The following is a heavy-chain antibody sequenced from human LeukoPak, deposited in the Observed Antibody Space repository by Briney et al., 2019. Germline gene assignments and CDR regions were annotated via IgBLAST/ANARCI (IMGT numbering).Heavy chain of an antibody. CDR1: GDSISSYY. V-gene: IGHV4-59*01. J-gene: IGHJ5*02. D-gene: IGHD3-3*01. CDR3: ARGRLLEWFDS. CDR2: ISDSGST. Sequence: SETLSLTCTVSGDSISSYYWSWIRQPPGKRLEWIGRISDSGSTNYNPSLKSRVTISVDTSKSQFSLKLSSVTAADTAVYYCARGRLLEWFDSWGQGTLVSVSS.